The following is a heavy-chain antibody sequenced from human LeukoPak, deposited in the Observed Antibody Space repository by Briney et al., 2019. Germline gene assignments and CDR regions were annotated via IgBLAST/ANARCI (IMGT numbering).Heavy chain of an antibody. CDR1: GGSISNTNW. D-gene: IGHD1-14*01. CDR3: ARTNQIDETAFDI. CDR2: ISLTGLT. V-gene: IGHV4-4*02. Sequence: KPSETLSLTCGVSGGSISNTNWWSWVRQPPGQGLEWIGEISLTGLTHYNPSLESRVTVSLDESKNQLSLNLTSVTAADTAVYYCARTNQIDETAFDIWGQGTMVTVSS. J-gene: IGHJ3*02.